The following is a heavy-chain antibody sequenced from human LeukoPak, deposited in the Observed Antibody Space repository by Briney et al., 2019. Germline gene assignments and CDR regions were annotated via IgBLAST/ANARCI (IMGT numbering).Heavy chain of an antibody. CDR1: GFTFSSYA. D-gene: IGHD3-22*01. CDR2: ISGSGGST. V-gene: IGHV3-23*01. J-gene: IGHJ4*02. Sequence: PGGSLRLSCEASGFTFSSYAMSWVRQAPGKGLEWVSSISGSGGSTYYADSVKGRFTISRDNSKNTLYLQMNSLRAEDTAVYYCAKDLRLDYYDSSGYYGYFDYWGQGTLVTVSS. CDR3: AKDLRLDYYDSSGYYGYFDY.